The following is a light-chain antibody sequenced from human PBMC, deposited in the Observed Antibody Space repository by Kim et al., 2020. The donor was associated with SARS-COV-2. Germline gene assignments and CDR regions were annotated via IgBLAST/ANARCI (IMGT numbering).Light chain of an antibody. Sequence: GRTVPISCTRSRCSIGSNDVQWYQQRPGSAPTTVIYEDNQRPSGVPDRFSGSIDSSSNSASLTISGLKTEDEADYYCQSYDSSNWVFGGGTKVTVL. CDR1: RCSIGSND. V-gene: IGLV6-57*03. CDR2: EDN. J-gene: IGLJ3*02. CDR3: QSYDSSNWV.